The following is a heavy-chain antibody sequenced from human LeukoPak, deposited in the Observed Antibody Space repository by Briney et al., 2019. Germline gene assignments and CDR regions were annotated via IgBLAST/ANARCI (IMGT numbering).Heavy chain of an antibody. CDR2: ISGSGGST. Sequence: GGSLRLSCAASGFTFSSYAMSWVRQAPGKGLEWVSAISGSGGSTYYADSVKGRFTISRDNSKNTLYLPINSLRAEDTAVYYCAKSNVLRYFDWLFYFDYWGQGTLVTVSS. CDR3: AKSNVLRYFDWLFYFDY. J-gene: IGHJ4*02. D-gene: IGHD3-9*01. V-gene: IGHV3-23*01. CDR1: GFTFSSYA.